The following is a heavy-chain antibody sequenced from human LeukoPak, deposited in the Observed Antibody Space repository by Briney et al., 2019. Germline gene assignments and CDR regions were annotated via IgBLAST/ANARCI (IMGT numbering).Heavy chain of an antibody. D-gene: IGHD5-18*01. Sequence: GGSLGLSCAASGFTFSSCWMSWVRQAPGKGLEWVANIKQDESEKYYVDSVKGRFTISRDNAKNSLYLQMNSLRAEDTAVYYCARVRYTYGPDYWGQGTLVTVSS. V-gene: IGHV3-7*01. CDR1: GFTFSSCW. CDR2: IKQDESEK. J-gene: IGHJ4*02. CDR3: ARVRYTYGPDY.